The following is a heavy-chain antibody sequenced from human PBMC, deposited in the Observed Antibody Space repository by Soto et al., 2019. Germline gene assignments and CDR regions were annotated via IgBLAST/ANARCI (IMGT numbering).Heavy chain of an antibody. Sequence: EVQLVESGGGLVKPGGSLRLSCAASGFTFSSYSMNWVRQAPGKGLEWVSSISSSSSYIYYADSVKGRFTISRDNAKNSLSLQMNSLRAEDTAVYYCASYIAARGRRIDYWGQGTLVTVSS. V-gene: IGHV3-21*01. J-gene: IGHJ4*02. CDR3: ASYIAARGRRIDY. CDR1: GFTFSSYS. CDR2: ISSSSSYI. D-gene: IGHD6-6*01.